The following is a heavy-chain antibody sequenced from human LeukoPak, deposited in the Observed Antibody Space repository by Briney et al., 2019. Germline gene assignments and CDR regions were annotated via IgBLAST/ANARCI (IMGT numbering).Heavy chain of an antibody. CDR3: AREDYGGNSGIFDY. D-gene: IGHD4-23*01. CDR1: GFTFSNYW. V-gene: IGHV3-7*01. J-gene: IGHJ4*02. CDR2: IKQDGSEK. Sequence: GGSLRLSCAASGFTFSNYWMTWVRQAPGKGLGWVANIKQDGSEKNYVASVKGRFTISRDNAKNSLYLQMNSLRAEDTAVYYCAREDYGGNSGIFDYWGQGTLVTVSS.